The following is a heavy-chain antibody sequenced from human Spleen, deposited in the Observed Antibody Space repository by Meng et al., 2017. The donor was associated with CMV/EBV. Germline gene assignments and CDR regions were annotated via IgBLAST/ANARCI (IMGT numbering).Heavy chain of an antibody. CDR2: VYHSGYT. Sequence: SETLSLTCAVSGTSISTSNWWSWVRQPPGKGLEWIGEVYHSGYTNYNPSLKSRVTMSVDTSKNQFSLKLSSVTAADTAVYYCARWNHENYFDYWGQGTLVTVSS. D-gene: IGHD1-14*01. CDR1: GTSISTSNW. CDR3: ARWNHENYFDY. J-gene: IGHJ4*02. V-gene: IGHV4-4*02.